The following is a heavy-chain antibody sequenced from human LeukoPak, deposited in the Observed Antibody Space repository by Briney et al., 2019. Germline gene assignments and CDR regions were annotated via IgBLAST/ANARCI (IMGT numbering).Heavy chain of an antibody. CDR3: ARSTGWLQEFDY. Sequence: SETPSLTCTVSGGSISSSSYYWGWIRQPPGKGLEWIGNIYYSGSTYYNPSLKSRVTISVDTSKNQFSLKLSSVTAADTAVYYCARSTGWLQEFDYWGQGTLVTVSS. CDR1: GGSISSSSYY. V-gene: IGHV4-39*01. CDR2: IYYSGST. J-gene: IGHJ4*02. D-gene: IGHD5-24*01.